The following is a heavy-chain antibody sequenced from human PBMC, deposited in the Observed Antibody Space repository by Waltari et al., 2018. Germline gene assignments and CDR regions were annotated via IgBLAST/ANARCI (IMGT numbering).Heavy chain of an antibody. CDR2: ISYDGSNK. J-gene: IGHJ4*02. D-gene: IGHD6-13*01. CDR1: GFTFSSYA. V-gene: IGHV3-30*01. Sequence: QVQLVESGGGVVQPGRSLRLSCAASGFTFSSYAMHWVLQAPGKGLEWVAVISYDGSNKYYADSVKGRFTISRDNSKNTLYLQMNSLRAEDTAVYYCARDPAAGPDYYFDYWGQGTLVTVSS. CDR3: ARDPAAGPDYYFDY.